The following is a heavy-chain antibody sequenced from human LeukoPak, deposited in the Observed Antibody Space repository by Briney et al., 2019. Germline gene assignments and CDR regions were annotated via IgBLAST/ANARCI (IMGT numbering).Heavy chain of an antibody. Sequence: GGSLRLSCAASGFTFSSYAMSWVRQAPGKGLEWVSAISGSGGSTYYADSVKGRFTISRDNSKNTLYLQMNSLRAEDTAVYYCAKDLGYSSGWYFGAFDIWGQGTMVTVSS. CDR2: ISGSGGST. J-gene: IGHJ3*02. CDR1: GFTFSSYA. CDR3: AKDLGYSSGWYFGAFDI. D-gene: IGHD6-19*01. V-gene: IGHV3-23*01.